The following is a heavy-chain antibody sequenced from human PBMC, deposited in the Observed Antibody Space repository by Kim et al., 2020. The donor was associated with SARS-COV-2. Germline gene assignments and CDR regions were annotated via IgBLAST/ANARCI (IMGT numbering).Heavy chain of an antibody. V-gene: IGHV3-7*04. CDR3: AREGIAAADAFDI. Sequence: YVDSGKGRFTISRDNAKNSLYLQMNSLRAEDTAVYYCAREGIAAADAFDIWGQGTMVTVSS. J-gene: IGHJ3*02. D-gene: IGHD6-13*01.